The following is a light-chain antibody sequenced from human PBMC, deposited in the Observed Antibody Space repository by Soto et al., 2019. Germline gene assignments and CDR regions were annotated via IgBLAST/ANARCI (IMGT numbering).Light chain of an antibody. CDR2: AAS. CDR1: QSISSW. V-gene: IGKV1-5*01. CDR3: QQYNSYST. Sequence: DIQMTQSPSTLSASVGDRVTITFRASQSISSWLAWYQQKPGKAPKILIYAASTLQTGVPSRFSGSGSGTDFTLTISSLQPEDFATYYCQQYNSYSTFGQGTKVDI. J-gene: IGKJ1*01.